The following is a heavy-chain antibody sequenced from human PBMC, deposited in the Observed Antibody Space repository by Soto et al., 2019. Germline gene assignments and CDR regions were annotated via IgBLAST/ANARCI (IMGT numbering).Heavy chain of an antibody. CDR1: GFTFSSHA. CDR2: ISSDGTNK. D-gene: IGHD6-6*01. Sequence: QVQLVESGGGVVQPGTSLRLSCAASGFTFSSHALHWVRQAPGKGLEWVAVISSDGTNKYYADSVKGRFTIYRDNSKNTLYLQMNSLRAEDTAVYYCARDKRAARPIYWGQGTLVTVSS. J-gene: IGHJ4*02. V-gene: IGHV3-30-3*01. CDR3: ARDKRAARPIY.